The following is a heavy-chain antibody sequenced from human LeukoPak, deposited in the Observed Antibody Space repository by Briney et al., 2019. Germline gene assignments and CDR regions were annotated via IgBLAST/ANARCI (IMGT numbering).Heavy chain of an antibody. CDR1: GGSISSGDYY. J-gene: IGHJ6*03. Sequence: SETLSLTCTVSGGSISSGDYYWSWIRQPPGKGLEWIGYIYYSGSTYYNPSLKSRVTISVDTSKNQFSLKLSSVTAADTAVYFCARHIVTTKGYYYFYMDVWGKGTRVTVSS. CDR2: IYYSGST. CDR3: ARHIVTTKGYYYFYMDV. D-gene: IGHD5-12*01. V-gene: IGHV4-30-4*08.